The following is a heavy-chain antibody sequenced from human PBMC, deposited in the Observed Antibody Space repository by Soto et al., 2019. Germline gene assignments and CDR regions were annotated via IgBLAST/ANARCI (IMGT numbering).Heavy chain of an antibody. J-gene: IGHJ5*02. D-gene: IGHD1-20*01. CDR3: ATDGYNWNLSFGFDP. V-gene: IGHV1-24*01. Sequence: ASVKVSCKVSGYTLTELSMHWVRQAPGKGLEWMGGFDPEDGETIYARKFQGRVTMTEDTSTDTAYMELSSLRSEDTAVYYCATDGYNWNLSFGFDPWGQGTLVTVSS. CDR2: FDPEDGET. CDR1: GYTLTELS.